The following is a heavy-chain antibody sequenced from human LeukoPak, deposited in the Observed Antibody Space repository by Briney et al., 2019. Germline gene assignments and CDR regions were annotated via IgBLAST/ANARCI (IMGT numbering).Heavy chain of an antibody. CDR1: GFTFSGSA. Sequence: GGSLRLSCAASGFTFSGSAMHWVRQASGKGLEWVGRIRSKANSYATAYAASVKGRFTISRDDSKNTAYLQMNSLKTEDTAVYYCARVSSGWFYYFDYWGQGTLVTVSS. J-gene: IGHJ4*02. V-gene: IGHV3-73*01. CDR3: ARVSSGWFYYFDY. D-gene: IGHD6-19*01. CDR2: IRSKANSYAT.